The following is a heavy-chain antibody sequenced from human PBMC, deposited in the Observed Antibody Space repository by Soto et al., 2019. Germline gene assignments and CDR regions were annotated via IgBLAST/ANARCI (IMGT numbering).Heavy chain of an antibody. V-gene: IGHV3-30*18. Sequence: QVQLVESGGGVVQPGRSLRLSCAASGFTFSTYGMFWVRQPPGKGLEWVAAIPSDGSNKYYADSVKGRFTISRDNSKNTLFLQMDSLTTEDTAVYYCAKDFHPSQSYALYNWFDPWGQGTLVTVSS. D-gene: IGHD3-16*01. CDR3: AKDFHPSQSYALYNWFDP. J-gene: IGHJ5*02. CDR2: IPSDGSNK. CDR1: GFTFSTYG.